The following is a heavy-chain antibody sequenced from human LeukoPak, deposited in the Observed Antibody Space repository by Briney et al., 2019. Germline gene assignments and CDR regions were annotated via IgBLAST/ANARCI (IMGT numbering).Heavy chain of an antibody. CDR1: GFTFSSYA. CDR2: ISYDGSNK. V-gene: IGHV3-30*04. J-gene: IGHJ4*02. CDR3: TKEHSSGWPTIDC. Sequence: PGGSLRLSCAASGFTFSSYAMHWVRQAPGKGLEWVAVISYDGSNKYYADSVKGRFIISRDNSKNSLYLQMNSLRTEDTALYYCTKEHSSGWPTIDCWGQGTLVTVSS. D-gene: IGHD6-19*01.